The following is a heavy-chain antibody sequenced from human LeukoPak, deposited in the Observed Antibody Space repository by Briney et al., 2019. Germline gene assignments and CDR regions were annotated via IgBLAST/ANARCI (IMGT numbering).Heavy chain of an antibody. CDR2: VHYSGST. D-gene: IGHD2-15*01. CDR1: GGSLSTSSYF. CDR3: ARSLSYTNSRIFDF. J-gene: IGHJ4*02. Sequence: PSETLSLACIVSGGSLSTSSYFWGWIRQPPGKGLEWIGSVHYSGSTYFNPSLKSRVTIFVDTSKNQFSLKLSSVTAADTAVYYCARSLSYTNSRIFDFWGQGTLVTVSS. V-gene: IGHV4-39*01.